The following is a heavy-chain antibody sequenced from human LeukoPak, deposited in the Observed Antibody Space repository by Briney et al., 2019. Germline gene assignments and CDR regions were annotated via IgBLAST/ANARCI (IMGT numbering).Heavy chain of an antibody. Sequence: PGGSLRLSCAASGFTFSRYAMSWVRQAPGKGLEWLSAISDTGGNTYYTDSVKGLFTISRDNSRYTLYLQMNSLRVEDTAFYYCATLVFDSSGYSYFDYWGQGTLVTVSS. CDR3: ATLVFDSSGYSYFDY. J-gene: IGHJ4*02. D-gene: IGHD3-22*01. V-gene: IGHV3-23*01. CDR2: ISDTGGNT. CDR1: GFTFSRYA.